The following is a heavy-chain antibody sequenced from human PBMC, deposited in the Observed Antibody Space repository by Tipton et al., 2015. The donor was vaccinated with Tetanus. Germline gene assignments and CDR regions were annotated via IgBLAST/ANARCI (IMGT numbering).Heavy chain of an antibody. D-gene: IGHD2-21*01. V-gene: IGHV4-34*01. CDR1: GGSFSGFY. J-gene: IGHJ6*02. CDR2: INHRGGT. Sequence: TLSLTCAVSGGSFSGFYWSWIRQPPGKGLEWIGEINHRGGTSYNPSLKSRVTISLDTSKNQFSLKLTSVSAADTAVYYCARLTGHSMDVVDYYYFGMDVWGQGTKVTVSS. CDR3: ARLTGHSMDVVDYYYFGMDV.